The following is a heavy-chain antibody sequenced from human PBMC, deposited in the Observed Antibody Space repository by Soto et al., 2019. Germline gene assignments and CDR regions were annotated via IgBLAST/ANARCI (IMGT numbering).Heavy chain of an antibody. CDR1: GFTFSTYA. Sequence: PGGSLRLSCAASGFTFSTYAMSWVRQAPGKGLEWVSAISGSGGSTYYADSVKGRFTISRDNSKNTLYLQMNSLRAEDTAVYYCAEVSYGDYPGHFDYWGQGTLVTVSS. CDR3: AEVSYGDYPGHFDY. CDR2: ISGSGGST. V-gene: IGHV3-23*01. D-gene: IGHD4-17*01. J-gene: IGHJ4*02.